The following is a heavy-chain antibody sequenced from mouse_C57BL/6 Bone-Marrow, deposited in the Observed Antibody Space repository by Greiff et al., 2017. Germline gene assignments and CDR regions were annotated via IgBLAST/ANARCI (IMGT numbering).Heavy chain of an antibody. V-gene: IGHV5-6*01. CDR2: ISSGGSYT. CDR1: GFTFSSSG. Sequence: EVQGVESGGDLVKPGGSLKLSCAASGFTFSSSGMSWVRQTPDKRLEWVATISSGGSYTYYPNSVKGRFTISRDKAKNTQYLKMSSLKSQDTAMYYCARQGIYCYGSSYDWFAYWGQGTLVTVSA. D-gene: IGHD1-1*01. J-gene: IGHJ3*01. CDR3: ARQGIYCYGSSYDWFAY.